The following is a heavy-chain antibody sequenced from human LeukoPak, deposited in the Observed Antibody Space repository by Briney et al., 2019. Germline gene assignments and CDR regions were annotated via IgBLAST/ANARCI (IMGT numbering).Heavy chain of an antibody. CDR2: ISSSSSYI. CDR3: ARDKGSSWPDYFDY. D-gene: IGHD6-13*01. V-gene: IGHV3-21*01. CDR1: GFTFRSYS. J-gene: IGHJ4*02. Sequence: GGPLRLSCAASGFTFRSYSMNWVRQAPGKGLEGVSSISSSSSYIYYADSVKGRFTISRDNAKNSLYLQMNSLRAEDTAVYYCARDKGSSWPDYFDYWGQGTLVTVSS.